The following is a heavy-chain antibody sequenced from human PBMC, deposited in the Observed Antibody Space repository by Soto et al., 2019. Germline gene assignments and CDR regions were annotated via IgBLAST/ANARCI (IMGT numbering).Heavy chain of an antibody. J-gene: IGHJ6*02. CDR1: GGSISSSSYY. Sequence: SETLSLTCTVSGGSISSSSYYWGWIRQPPGKGLEWIGTIYYSGSTYYNPSLKSRVTISVDTSKNQFSLKLSSVSAADTAVYHCARANGSGISYYYGMDVWGQGTTVTVSS. CDR2: IYYSGST. CDR3: ARANGSGISYYYGMDV. V-gene: IGHV4-39*07. D-gene: IGHD3-10*01.